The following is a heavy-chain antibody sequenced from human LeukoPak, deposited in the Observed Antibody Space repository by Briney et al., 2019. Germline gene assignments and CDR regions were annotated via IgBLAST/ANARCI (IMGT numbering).Heavy chain of an antibody. CDR1: GYSISSGYY. Sequence: PSETLSLTCAVSGYSISSGYYWGWIRQPPGKGLEWIGSIYHSGSTYYNPSLKSRVTISVDTSKNQFSLKLSSVTAADTAVYYCARDRGNNWNDVRWFDPWGQGTLVTVFS. D-gene: IGHD1-1*01. V-gene: IGHV4-38-2*02. J-gene: IGHJ5*02. CDR2: IYHSGST. CDR3: ARDRGNNWNDVRWFDP.